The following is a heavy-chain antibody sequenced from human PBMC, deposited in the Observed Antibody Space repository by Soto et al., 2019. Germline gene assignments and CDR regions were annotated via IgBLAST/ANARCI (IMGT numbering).Heavy chain of an antibody. D-gene: IGHD2-2*03. Sequence: PGGSLRLSCVASGFTFSRHGLSWVRQAPGKGLEWVSTINPSGDSTFYADSVKGRFTISRDNSKNTLYLQMNSLRAEDTAVYYCAKDGYCSSTSCNAPFDYWGQGTLVTVSS. CDR2: INPSGDST. CDR3: AKDGYCSSTSCNAPFDY. CDR1: GFTFSRHG. J-gene: IGHJ4*02. V-gene: IGHV3-23*01.